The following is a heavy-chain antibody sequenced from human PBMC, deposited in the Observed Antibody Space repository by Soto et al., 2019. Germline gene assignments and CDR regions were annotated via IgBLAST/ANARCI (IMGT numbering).Heavy chain of an antibody. CDR2: IKDDGSEK. Sequence: EVQLVESGGGLVQPGGSLRLSCAASAFSFSNFWMAWVRQTPGKGPEWVATIKDDGSEKYYVDSLKGRFTVSRDNAENSLYLQMNSLRLDDTAIYYCTRDVGWGDFDMWGQGTMVIVSS. CDR3: TRDVGWGDFDM. CDR1: AFSFSNFW. D-gene: IGHD6-19*01. J-gene: IGHJ3*02. V-gene: IGHV3-7*01.